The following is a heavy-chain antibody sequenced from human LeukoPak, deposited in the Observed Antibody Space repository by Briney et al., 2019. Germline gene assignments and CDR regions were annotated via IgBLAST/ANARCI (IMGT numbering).Heavy chain of an antibody. Sequence: RGESLKISCKGSGYSFTSYWIGWVRQMPGKGLEWMGIIYPGDSDTRYSPSFQGQVTISADKSISTAYLQWSSLKASDTAMYYCARRYCSSTSCYSYFDYWGQGTLVTVSS. CDR3: ARRYCSSTSCYSYFDY. V-gene: IGHV5-51*01. CDR1: GYSFTSYW. J-gene: IGHJ4*02. CDR2: IYPGDSDT. D-gene: IGHD2-2*01.